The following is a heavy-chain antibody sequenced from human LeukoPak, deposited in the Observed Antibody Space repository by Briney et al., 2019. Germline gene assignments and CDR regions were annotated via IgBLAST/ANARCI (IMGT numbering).Heavy chain of an antibody. Sequence: GGSLRLSCAASGFTFSSYSMNWVRQAPGKGLEWVSSISSSSSYIYYADSVKGRFTISRDNAKNSLYLQMNSLRAEDTAVYYCARDTRRQYGSGSAPFAAFDIWGQGTMVTVSS. J-gene: IGHJ3*02. V-gene: IGHV3-21*01. CDR2: ISSSSSYI. D-gene: IGHD3-10*01. CDR1: GFTFSSYS. CDR3: ARDTRRQYGSGSAPFAAFDI.